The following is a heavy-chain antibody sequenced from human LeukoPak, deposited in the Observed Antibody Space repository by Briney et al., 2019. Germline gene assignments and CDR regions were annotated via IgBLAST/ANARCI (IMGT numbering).Heavy chain of an antibody. D-gene: IGHD2-15*01. Sequence: GGSLRLSCAASGFTFSRYTMSWVRQAPGKGLEWVSAMSSSDDGRYYAASVRGRFTISRDTSRSTLYLQMNSLRAEDAAVYYCAKAPVTSCRGAFCYPFDYWGQGTLVTVSS. CDR3: AKAPVTSCRGAFCYPFDY. CDR1: GFTFSRYT. CDR2: MSSSDDGR. V-gene: IGHV3-23*01. J-gene: IGHJ4*02.